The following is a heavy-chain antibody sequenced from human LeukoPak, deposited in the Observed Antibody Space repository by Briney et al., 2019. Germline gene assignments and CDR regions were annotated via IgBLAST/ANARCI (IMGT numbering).Heavy chain of an antibody. V-gene: IGHV4-59*08. Sequence: SETLSLTCTVSGGSISSYYWSWIRQPPGKGLEWIGYIYYSGSTNYNPSLKSRVTISVDTSKNQFSLKLSSVTAADTAVYYCARHQFSYDSSGYFDLWGRGTLVTVSS. D-gene: IGHD5-12*01. J-gene: IGHJ2*01. CDR1: GGSISSYY. CDR2: IYYSGST. CDR3: ARHQFSYDSSGYFDL.